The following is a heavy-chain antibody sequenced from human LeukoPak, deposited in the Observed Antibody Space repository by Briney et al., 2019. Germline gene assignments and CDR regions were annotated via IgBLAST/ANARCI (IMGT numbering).Heavy chain of an antibody. CDR3: ARDDSWNDKPFDL. J-gene: IGHJ4*02. D-gene: IGHD1-20*01. V-gene: IGHV3-21*01. CDR2: ISTSSSHI. CDR1: GFTFSFYM. Sequence: GGSLRLSCTASGFTFSFYMMNWVRQAPGKGLEWVSSISTSSSHIYYAESLKGRFTVSRDNAQSSLYLQMNKLTAGDTAVYYSARDDSWNDKPFDLWGQATMVTVSS.